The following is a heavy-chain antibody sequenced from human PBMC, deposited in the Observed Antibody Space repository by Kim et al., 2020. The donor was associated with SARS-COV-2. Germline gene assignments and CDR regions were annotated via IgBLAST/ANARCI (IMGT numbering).Heavy chain of an antibody. CDR2: INPSGGST. V-gene: IGHV1-46*01. D-gene: IGHD3-10*01. CDR3: ARVYGEYGSGSYYNAFDI. Sequence: ASVKVSCKASGYTFTSYYMHWVRQAPGQGLEWMGIINPSGGSTSYAQKFQGRVTMTRDTSTSTVYMELSSLRSEDTAVYYCARVYGEYGSGSYYNAFDIWGQGTMVTVSS. J-gene: IGHJ3*02. CDR1: GYTFTSYY.